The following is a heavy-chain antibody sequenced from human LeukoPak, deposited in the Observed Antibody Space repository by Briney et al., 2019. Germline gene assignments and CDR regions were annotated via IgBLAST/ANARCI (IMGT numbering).Heavy chain of an antibody. CDR2: IYYSGSI. Sequence: SETLSLTCTVSGGSISSHYWSWIRQPPGKGLEWIGYIYYSGSINYNPSLKSRVTISVDTSKNQFSLKLSSVTAADTAVYYCARGGDGYNSDYWGQGTLVTVSS. D-gene: IGHD5-24*01. V-gene: IGHV4-59*11. J-gene: IGHJ4*02. CDR3: ARGGDGYNSDY. CDR1: GGSISSHY.